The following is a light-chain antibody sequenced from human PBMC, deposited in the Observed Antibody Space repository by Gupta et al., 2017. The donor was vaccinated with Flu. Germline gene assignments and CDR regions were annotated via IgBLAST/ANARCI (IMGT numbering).Light chain of an antibody. Sequence: QSALTQPRSVSGSPGQSVTISCTGTTSDVGSYNSVSWYQQHPGKAPILIIYDVNRRPSGVPDRFSASKSGTTATLTISGLQAEDEYYYDCCSLAGSDYVFGTGTKLTVL. V-gene: IGLV2-11*01. CDR1: TSDVGSYNS. CDR2: DVN. J-gene: IGLJ1*01. CDR3: CSLAGSDYV.